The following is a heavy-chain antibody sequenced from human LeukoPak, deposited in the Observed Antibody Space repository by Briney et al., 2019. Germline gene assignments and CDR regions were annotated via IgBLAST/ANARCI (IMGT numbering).Heavy chain of an antibody. V-gene: IGHV3-23*01. Sequence: PGGTLRLSCAASGFTFSSHGMSWVRQAPGKGLEWVSAISGSGGSTYYADSVKGRFTISRDNSKNTLYLQMNSLRAEDTAVYYCAKAGAVVVVAAKYFDYWGQGTLVTVSS. D-gene: IGHD2-15*01. CDR1: GFTFSSHG. J-gene: IGHJ4*02. CDR2: ISGSGGST. CDR3: AKAGAVVVVAAKYFDY.